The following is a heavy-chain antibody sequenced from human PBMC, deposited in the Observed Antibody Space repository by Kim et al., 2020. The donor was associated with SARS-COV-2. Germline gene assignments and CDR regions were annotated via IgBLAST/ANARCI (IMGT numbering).Heavy chain of an antibody. D-gene: IGHD5-18*01. Sequence: AGSVKGRFPISRDNSKNTLYLQMNSLRAEDTAVYYCAKEGAYSYGLVFDYWGQGTLVTVSS. CDR3: AKEGAYSYGLVFDY. J-gene: IGHJ4*02. V-gene: IGHV3-23*01.